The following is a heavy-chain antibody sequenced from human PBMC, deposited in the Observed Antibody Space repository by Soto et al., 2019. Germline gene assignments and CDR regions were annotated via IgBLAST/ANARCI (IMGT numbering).Heavy chain of an antibody. D-gene: IGHD3-22*01. CDR1: GAPISTGNW. Sequence: QVHLQESGPRLVQSSGTLSLTCGVSGAPISTGNWWTWVRQSPGKGLEWIGEIYHGGNTNYRPSLKSRVTISVDKSKNQFSLRLTSVTAADTAVYYCVRHSSYYYDSSAYYDSWGQGILVTVSS. CDR3: VRHSSYYYDSSAYYDS. CDR2: IYHGGNT. V-gene: IGHV4-4*02. J-gene: IGHJ5*01.